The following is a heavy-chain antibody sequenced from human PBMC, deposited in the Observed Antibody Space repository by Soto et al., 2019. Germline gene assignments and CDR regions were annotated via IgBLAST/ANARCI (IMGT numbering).Heavy chain of an antibody. J-gene: IGHJ4*02. CDR1: GGSISRSVYY. Sequence: QVQLQESGPGLVKSSQTLSLTCSVSGGSISRSVYYWTWLRQHPGKGLEWIGHIYYAGSTYSNPSLKSRLSLSLDTSTLHSSLKLNSVTAADTAVYYCTRGMRTLNSFASWGQGTLVSVSS. CDR2: IYYAGST. CDR3: TRGMRTLNSFAS. V-gene: IGHV4-31*02.